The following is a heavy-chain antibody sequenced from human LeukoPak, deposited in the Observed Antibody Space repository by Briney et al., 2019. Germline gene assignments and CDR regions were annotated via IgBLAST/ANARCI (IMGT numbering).Heavy chain of an antibody. CDR1: GGSISSYY. V-gene: IGHV4-59*08. Sequence: SETLSLTCTVSGGSISSYYWSWIRQPPGKGLEWIGYIYYSGSTNYNPSLKSRVTISVDTSKNQFSLKLSSVTAADTAVYYCATRSLGGLVPDAFDIWGQGTMVTVSS. J-gene: IGHJ3*02. CDR2: IYYSGST. CDR3: ATRSLGGLVPDAFDI. D-gene: IGHD6-19*01.